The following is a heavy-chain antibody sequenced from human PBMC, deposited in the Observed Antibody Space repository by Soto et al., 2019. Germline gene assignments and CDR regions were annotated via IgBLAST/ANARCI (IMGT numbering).Heavy chain of an antibody. Sequence: QVQLVQSGAEVKEPGSSVKVSCKASGGTFSSYALSWVRQAPGQGLEWMGGIVPIFGTAHYAQHFQNRVTITADESTSTAYMELSSLKSDDTAVYYCARGGSSAWSVPSHLDYWGQGTRVTVSS. J-gene: IGHJ4*02. CDR1: GGTFSSYA. D-gene: IGHD6-19*01. CDR2: IVPIFGTA. CDR3: ARGGSSAWSVPSHLDY. V-gene: IGHV1-69*12.